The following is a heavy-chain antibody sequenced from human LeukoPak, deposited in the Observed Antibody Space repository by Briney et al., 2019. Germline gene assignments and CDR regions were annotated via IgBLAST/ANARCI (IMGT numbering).Heavy chain of an antibody. V-gene: IGHV3-30-3*01. Sequence: GGSLRLSCAASGFTFSSYAMTWVRQAPGKGLEWVAVISYHGSNKYYADSVKGRFTISRDNSKKTVFLQMNSLRAEDTAVYYCARGMYYYDSSDIGGGYYFDYWGQGTLVTVSS. CDR2: ISYHGSNK. D-gene: IGHD3-22*01. CDR1: GFTFSSYA. CDR3: ARGMYYYDSSDIGGGYYFDY. J-gene: IGHJ4*02.